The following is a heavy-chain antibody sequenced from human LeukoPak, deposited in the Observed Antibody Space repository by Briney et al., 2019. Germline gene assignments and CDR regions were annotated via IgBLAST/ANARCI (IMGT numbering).Heavy chain of an antibody. Sequence: ASVKVSYKASGYTFTGYYMHWVRQAPGQGLEWMGRINPKSGGTKYAQKVQGRVTMTRDTSISTAYMELSRLRSDDTAVYYCARGSRSHGVLDYWGQGTLVTVSS. J-gene: IGHJ4*02. CDR2: INPKSGGT. CDR1: GYTFTGYY. V-gene: IGHV1-2*06. D-gene: IGHD1-1*01. CDR3: ARGSRSHGVLDY.